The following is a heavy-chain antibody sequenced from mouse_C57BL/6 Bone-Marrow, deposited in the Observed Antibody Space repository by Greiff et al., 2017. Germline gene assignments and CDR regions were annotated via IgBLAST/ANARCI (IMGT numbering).Heavy chain of an antibody. Sequence: EVKLEESGGGLVKPGGSLKLSCAASGFTFSSYAMSWVRQTPEKRLEWVATISDGGSYTYYPDNVKGRFTISRDNAKNNLYLQMSHLKSEDTAMYYYARSSYYYGSLFAYWGQGTLVTVSA. CDR1: GFTFSSYA. J-gene: IGHJ3*01. D-gene: IGHD1-1*01. V-gene: IGHV5-4*03. CDR2: ISDGGSYT. CDR3: ARSSYYYGSLFAY.